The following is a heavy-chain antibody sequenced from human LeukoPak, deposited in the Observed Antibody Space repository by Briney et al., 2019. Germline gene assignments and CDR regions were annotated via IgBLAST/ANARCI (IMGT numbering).Heavy chain of an antibody. CDR2: INHSGFI. V-gene: IGHV4-34*01. Sequence: TETLSLTCAVYGGSFSGYYWSWTRQPPGKGLEWIGEINHSGFINYNPSLKSRVIISADTSKIQFSLKLTSVTAVDTAVYYCARGQRAFDIWGQGTMVTVSS. CDR3: ARGQRAFDI. J-gene: IGHJ3*02. CDR1: GGSFSGYY.